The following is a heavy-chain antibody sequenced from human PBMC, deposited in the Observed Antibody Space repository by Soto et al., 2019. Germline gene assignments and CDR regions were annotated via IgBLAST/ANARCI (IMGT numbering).Heavy chain of an antibody. CDR2: IHTSGDT. CDR1: GFSVGGNH. V-gene: IGHV3-53*01. D-gene: IGHD2-8*01. Sequence: GGTLRLSCAASGFSVGGNHLTWVCQAPGKGLEWVAVIHTSGDTYYADSVQCRFTISRDNSKNTVYLQMNSLRVWDTAMYFCARCVNVDSWGQGTLVTVSS. CDR3: ARCVNVDS. J-gene: IGHJ4*02.